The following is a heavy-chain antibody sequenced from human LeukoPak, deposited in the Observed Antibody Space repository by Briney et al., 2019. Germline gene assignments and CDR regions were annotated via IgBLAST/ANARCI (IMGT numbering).Heavy chain of an antibody. Sequence: GGSLRLSCAASRFTFSNYGMRWVRQAPGKGLEWVAFIRYDGSNKYYADSVKGRFTISRDNSKNTLYLQMNSLRAEDTAVYYCAKDRIAARPMFDYWGQGTLVTVSS. V-gene: IGHV3-30*02. CDR3: AKDRIAARPMFDY. D-gene: IGHD6-6*01. CDR2: IRYDGSNK. CDR1: RFTFSNYG. J-gene: IGHJ4*02.